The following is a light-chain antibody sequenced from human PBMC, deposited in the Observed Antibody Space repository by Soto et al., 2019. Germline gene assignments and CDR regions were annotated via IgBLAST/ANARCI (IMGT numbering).Light chain of an antibody. Sequence: DIQMTQSPSSLSASVGDRVTITCRASHSISRYLNWYQQKPGKAPMLLTYVASSLQSGVPSKISGSGSGTDFTLTISSQQPEGFATYSCQQTYTTPGMFGQGTKVDIK. CDR1: HSISRY. CDR3: QQTYTTPGM. J-gene: IGKJ1*01. CDR2: VAS. V-gene: IGKV1-39*01.